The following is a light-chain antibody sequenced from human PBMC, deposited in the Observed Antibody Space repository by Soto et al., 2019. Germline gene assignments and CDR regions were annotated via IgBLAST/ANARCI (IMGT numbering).Light chain of an antibody. CDR1: QSISSW. Sequence: DIKMTQSPSTLSASVGDRVTITCRASQSISSWLAWYQQKPGKAPKLLIYKASSLESGVPSRFSGSGSGTEFTLTISSLQPDDFATYYCQQYNSYLWTVGQGTKVDSK. J-gene: IGKJ1*01. CDR2: KAS. CDR3: QQYNSYLWT. V-gene: IGKV1-5*03.